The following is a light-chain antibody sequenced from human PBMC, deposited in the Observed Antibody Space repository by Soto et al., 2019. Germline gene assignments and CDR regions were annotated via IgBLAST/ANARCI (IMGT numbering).Light chain of an antibody. Sequence: QSALTQPASVSGSPGQSITISCTGTSSDVGAYTFVSWYQQHPDKVPKLMIFDVSRRPSGVSDRFSGSKSGNTASMTISGLHPEDEAEYYCSSYTISSTHVFGSGTKLTVL. CDR2: DVS. J-gene: IGLJ1*01. CDR1: SSDVGAYTF. CDR3: SSYTISSTHV. V-gene: IGLV2-14*03.